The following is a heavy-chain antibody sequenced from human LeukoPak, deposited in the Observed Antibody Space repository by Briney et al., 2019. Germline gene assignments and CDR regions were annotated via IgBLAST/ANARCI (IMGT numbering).Heavy chain of an antibody. J-gene: IGHJ4*02. CDR2: INHSGST. Sequence: SETLSLTCAVYGGSFSGYYWSWIRHPPGKGLEWIVEINHSGSTNYNPYLKSRVTISVDTSKNQFSLKLSSVTAADTAVYYCARSAQSAIVASPAVWSLDYWGQGTLVTVSS. CDR1: GGSFSGYY. D-gene: IGHD5-12*01. V-gene: IGHV4-34*01. CDR3: ARSAQSAIVASPAVWSLDY.